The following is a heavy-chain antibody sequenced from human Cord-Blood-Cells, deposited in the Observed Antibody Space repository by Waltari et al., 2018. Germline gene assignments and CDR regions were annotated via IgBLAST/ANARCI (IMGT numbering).Heavy chain of an antibody. CDR1: GLPFSHSP. J-gene: IGHJ3*02. D-gene: IGHD1-26*01. Sequence: QVQLVESGGGVVQPGRSLRPSCSASGLPFSHSPLPRVRQAPGKGLEWVAVISYDGSNKYYADSVKGRFTISRDNSKNTLYLQMNSLRAEDTAVYYCARDSGSYAFDIWGQGTMVTVSS. V-gene: IGHV3-30-3*01. CDR2: ISYDGSNK. CDR3: ARDSGSYAFDI.